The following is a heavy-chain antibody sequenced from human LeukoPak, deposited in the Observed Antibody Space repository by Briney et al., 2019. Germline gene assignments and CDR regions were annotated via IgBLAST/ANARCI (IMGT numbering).Heavy chain of an antibody. Sequence: ASVKVSCKASGYSFTGYHMHWVRQAPGQGLEWMGWINPNSGDTSYAQKFQGRVTMTRDTSISTAYMELTRLRSDDTAVYYCASQRWELLRGTYYYSGMDVWGQGTTVTVSS. V-gene: IGHV1-2*02. CDR1: GYSFTGYH. CDR3: ASQRWELLRGTYYYSGMDV. D-gene: IGHD1-26*01. J-gene: IGHJ6*02. CDR2: INPNSGDT.